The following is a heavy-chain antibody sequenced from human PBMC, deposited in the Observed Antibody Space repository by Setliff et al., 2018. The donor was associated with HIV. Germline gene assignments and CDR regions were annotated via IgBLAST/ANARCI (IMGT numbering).Heavy chain of an antibody. CDR3: GRHVSPEYSDYAHWYFDL. D-gene: IGHD5-12*01. CDR2: VSYNGPT. CDR1: GGSFSGYY. J-gene: IGHJ2*01. V-gene: IGHV4-34*01. Sequence: LSLTCAVYGGSFSGYYWSWIRQPPGKGLEWSGSVSYNGPTYHNPSLKSRVASFIDTSKNHFSLYLNSVTAADTAVYYCGRHVSPEYSDYAHWYFDLWGRGTLVTVSS.